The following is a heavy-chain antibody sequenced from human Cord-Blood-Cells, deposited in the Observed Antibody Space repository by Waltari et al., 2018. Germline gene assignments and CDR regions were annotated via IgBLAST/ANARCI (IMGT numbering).Heavy chain of an antibody. CDR1: GFTFSSYW. CDR3: ARDKGLQQLVFDY. CDR2: IKQDGSEK. J-gene: IGHJ4*02. Sequence: EVQLVESGGGLVQPGGSLRLSCAASGFTFSSYWMSWVRQAPGKGLEWVANIKQDGSEKSYVDSGKGRFTISRDNAKNSLYLQMNRLRAEDTAVYYCARDKGLQQLVFDYWGQGTLVTVSS. V-gene: IGHV3-7*01. D-gene: IGHD6-13*01.